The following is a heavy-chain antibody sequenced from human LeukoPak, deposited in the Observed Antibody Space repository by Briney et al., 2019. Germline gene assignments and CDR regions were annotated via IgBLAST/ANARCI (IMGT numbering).Heavy chain of an antibody. CDR2: INPSGGST. D-gene: IGHD1-26*01. Sequence: ASVKVSCKASGYTFTGYYMHWVRQAPGRGLEWMGIINPSGGSTSYAQKFQGRVTMTRDMSTSTVYMELSSLRSEDTAVYYCAREGSGSYGGYYFDYWGQGTLVTVSS. CDR3: AREGSGSYGGYYFDY. J-gene: IGHJ4*02. V-gene: IGHV1-46*01. CDR1: GYTFTGYY.